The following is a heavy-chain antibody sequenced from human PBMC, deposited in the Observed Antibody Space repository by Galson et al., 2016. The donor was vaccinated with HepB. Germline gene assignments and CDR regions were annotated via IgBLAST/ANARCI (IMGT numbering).Heavy chain of an antibody. CDR2: FYYGGNT. CDR1: GGSISSSGTY. V-gene: IGHV4-39*01. J-gene: IGHJ6*04. Sequence: SETLSLTCTVSGGSISSSGTYWGWIRQPPGKGLEWIGSFYYGGNTHHNPSLESRVTISVDASKNQFSLNLYFVTAADTAVYYCARHGPIRWDYYYYAMDVWGKGTTVTVSS. D-gene: IGHD4-23*01. CDR3: ARHGPIRWDYYYYAMDV.